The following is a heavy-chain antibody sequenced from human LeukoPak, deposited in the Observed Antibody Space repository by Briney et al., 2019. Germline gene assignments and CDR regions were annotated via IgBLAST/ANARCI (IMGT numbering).Heavy chain of an antibody. D-gene: IGHD2-8*01. CDR2: INQDGSGT. V-gene: IGHV3-7*01. CDR1: TSTFSTHW. Sequence: PGGSLRLSCAASTSTFSTHWMSWVRQAPGKGLEWVANINQDGSGTFYVDSVKGRFTISRDNARNSVYLQMNSLRAEDTAVYYCARLMFLWPPIYFDYWGQGTLVTVSS. CDR3: ARLMFLWPPIYFDY. J-gene: IGHJ4*02.